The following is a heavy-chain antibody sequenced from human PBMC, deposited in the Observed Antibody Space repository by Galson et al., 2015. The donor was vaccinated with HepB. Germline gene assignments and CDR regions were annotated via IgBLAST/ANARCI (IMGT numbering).Heavy chain of an antibody. CDR3: AKDRAGIYCGGDCRESAEYFQH. V-gene: IGHV3-7*03. CDR2: IKEDGSDK. CDR1: GFTFSSHW. D-gene: IGHD2-21*02. J-gene: IGHJ1*01. Sequence: SLRLSCAASGFTFSSHWMTWVRQAPGKGLEWVANIKEDGSDKYYVDSVKGRFTISRDNAKNSLYLQMNSLRTEDTALYYCAKDRAGIYCGGDCRESAEYFQHWGQGTLVTVSS.